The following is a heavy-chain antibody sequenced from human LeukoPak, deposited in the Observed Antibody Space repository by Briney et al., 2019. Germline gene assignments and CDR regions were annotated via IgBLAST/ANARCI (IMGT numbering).Heavy chain of an antibody. Sequence: NPGGSLRLSCAASGFTFSSSTMNWVRQAPGKGLEWVSIISSRSDYIYYADSVKGRFTISRDNAQNSLYLQMHSLRAEDTAVYYCARDSTDYYDSSGYYGALDSWGQGTLVTVSS. V-gene: IGHV3-21*01. CDR2: ISSRSDYI. D-gene: IGHD3-22*01. J-gene: IGHJ4*02. CDR1: GFTFSSST. CDR3: ARDSTDYYDSSGYYGALDS.